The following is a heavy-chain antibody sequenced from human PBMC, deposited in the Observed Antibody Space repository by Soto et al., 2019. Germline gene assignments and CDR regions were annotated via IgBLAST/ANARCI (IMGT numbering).Heavy chain of an antibody. Sequence: EVQLVESGGGLVQPGGSLRLSCAASGFTFRSLWMSWVRQTPGKGLEWVANIKNDGSDKYYLDSVKGRFTISRDNAKNSLYLQMNSLRDDDTAVYYCTRAGGSYYFDFWGQGTLVTVSA. D-gene: IGHD3-10*01. CDR2: IKNDGSDK. CDR1: GFTFRSLW. J-gene: IGHJ4*02. V-gene: IGHV3-7*01. CDR3: TRAGGSYYFDF.